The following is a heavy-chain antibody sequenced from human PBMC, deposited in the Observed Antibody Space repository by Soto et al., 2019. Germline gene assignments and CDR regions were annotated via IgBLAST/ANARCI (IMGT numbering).Heavy chain of an antibody. Sequence: GGSLRLSCAASGFTFSSYGMHWVRQAPGKGLEWVAVIWYDGSNKYYADSVKGRFTISRDNSKNTLYLQMNSLRAEDTAVYYCARDHLAVAGPEYFQHWGQGTLVTVSS. J-gene: IGHJ1*01. V-gene: IGHV3-33*01. CDR1: GFTFSSYG. CDR2: IWYDGSNK. CDR3: ARDHLAVAGPEYFQH. D-gene: IGHD6-19*01.